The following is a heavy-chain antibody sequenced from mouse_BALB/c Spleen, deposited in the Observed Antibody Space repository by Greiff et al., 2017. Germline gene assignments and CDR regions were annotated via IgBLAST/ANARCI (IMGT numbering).Heavy chain of an antibody. Sequence: QVQLQQPGAELVKPGASVKLSCKASGYTFTSYWMHWVKQRPGQGLEWIGEINPSNGRTNYNEKFKSKATLSVDKSSSTAYMQLSSLTSEDSAVYYCARSEEVPFAYWGQGTLVTVSA. D-gene: IGHD2-14*01. V-gene: IGHV1S81*02. CDR1: GYTFTSYW. J-gene: IGHJ3*01. CDR3: ARSEEVPFAY. CDR2: INPSNGRT.